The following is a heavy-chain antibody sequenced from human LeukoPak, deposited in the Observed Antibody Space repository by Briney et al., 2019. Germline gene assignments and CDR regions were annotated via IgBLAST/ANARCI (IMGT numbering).Heavy chain of an antibody. Sequence: ASVKVSCKASGYTFTSYGISWVRQAPGQGLEWMGWISAYNGNTNYAQKLQGRVTMTTDTSTSTAYMELRSLRSDDTAVYYCASGPQSCSSTSCYTTALDYWGQGTLVTVSS. V-gene: IGHV1-18*01. J-gene: IGHJ4*02. CDR1: GYTFTSYG. CDR3: ASGPQSCSSTSCYTTALDY. D-gene: IGHD2-2*02. CDR2: ISAYNGNT.